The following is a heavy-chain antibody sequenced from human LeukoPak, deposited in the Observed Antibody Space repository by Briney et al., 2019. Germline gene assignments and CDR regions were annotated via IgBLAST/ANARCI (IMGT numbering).Heavy chain of an antibody. V-gene: IGHV4-61*02. CDR1: GGSISSGSYY. D-gene: IGHD3-22*01. CDR3: ARDRYYYDSSGLFDI. J-gene: IGHJ3*02. Sequence: PSETLSLTCTVSGGSISSGSYYWSWIRQPAGKGLEWIGRIYTSGSTSYNPSLKSRVTISVDTSKNQFSLKLTSVTAADTAVYYCARDRYYYDSSGLFDIWGQGTMVTVSS. CDR2: IYTSGST.